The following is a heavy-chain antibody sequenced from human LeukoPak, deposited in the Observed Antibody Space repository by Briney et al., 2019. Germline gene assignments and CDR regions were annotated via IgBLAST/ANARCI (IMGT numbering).Heavy chain of an antibody. V-gene: IGHV3-21*01. CDR3: ARGDGYFTY. Sequence: GGSLRLSCAASGFTFTTYTMNWVRQAPGKGLEWVSSISSGSGHIYYADSMKGRFTISRDNAKSSLYLQMNSLRVEDTAVYYCARGDGYFTYWGQGTLVTVS. CDR2: ISSGSGHI. J-gene: IGHJ4*02. CDR1: GFTFTTYT.